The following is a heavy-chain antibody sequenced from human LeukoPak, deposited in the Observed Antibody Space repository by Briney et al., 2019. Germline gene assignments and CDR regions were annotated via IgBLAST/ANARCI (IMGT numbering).Heavy chain of an antibody. Sequence: ASVKVSCKASGYTFTGFYIHWVRQAPGQGLEWMGWINPSSGGTNYAQKFQGRVTMTRDTSISTAYMELGRLRSDDTAVFYCATSMGYCTGTTCYTIWAFDNWGQGTLVTVPS. CDR1: GYTFTGFY. J-gene: IGHJ4*02. CDR3: ATSMGYCTGTTCYTIWAFDN. V-gene: IGHV1-2*02. D-gene: IGHD2-2*02. CDR2: INPSSGGT.